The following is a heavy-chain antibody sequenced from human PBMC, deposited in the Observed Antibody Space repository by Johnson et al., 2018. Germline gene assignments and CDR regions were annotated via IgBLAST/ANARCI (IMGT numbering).Heavy chain of an antibody. V-gene: IGHV3-48*02. Sequence: VQLVESGGGLVQPGGSLRLSCAASGFTFSSYNMNWVRQAPGQGLEWVSHLRSSSSTIYYADSVKGRFTISRENANKSLYLQMNSLRDEDTAVYYCARPSYDSSGYYFWISDFQHWGQGTLVTVSS. CDR3: ARPSYDSSGYYFWISDFQH. J-gene: IGHJ1*01. CDR1: GFTFSSYN. D-gene: IGHD3-22*01. CDR2: LRSSSSTI.